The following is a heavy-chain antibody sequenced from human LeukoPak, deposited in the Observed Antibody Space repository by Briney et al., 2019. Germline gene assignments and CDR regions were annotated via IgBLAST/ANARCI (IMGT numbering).Heavy chain of an antibody. J-gene: IGHJ4*02. V-gene: IGHV3-23*01. CDR3: ARGPAASGYYDSRGRYGYFDY. CDR1: GFTFSNYA. CDR2: SGSGANT. D-gene: IGHD3-22*01. Sequence: GGSLRLSCTASGFTFSNYALSWVRQAPGKGLEWVVSGSGANTYYADSVKGRFTISRDNAKNSLYLQMNSLRAEDTAVYYCARGPAASGYYDSRGRYGYFDYWGQGTLVTVSS.